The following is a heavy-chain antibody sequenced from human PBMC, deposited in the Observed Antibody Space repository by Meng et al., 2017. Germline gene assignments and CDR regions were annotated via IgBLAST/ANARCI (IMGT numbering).Heavy chain of an antibody. CDR3: ARPTAIEEYSFYAMDV. CDR1: GFTFSKYA. V-gene: IGHV3-30*04. Sequence: GESLKISCAASGFTFSKYAMHWVRQAPGKGLEWVALISYDGSQEYYADSVKGRFTISRDNSKSTLHLQTNSLTSEDTAVYYCARPTAIEEYSFYAMDVWGQGTTVTFSS. D-gene: IGHD5-24*01. J-gene: IGHJ6*02. CDR2: ISYDGSQE.